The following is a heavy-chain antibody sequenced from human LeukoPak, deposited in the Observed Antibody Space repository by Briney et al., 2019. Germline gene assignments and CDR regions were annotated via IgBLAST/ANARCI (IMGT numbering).Heavy chain of an antibody. Sequence: GXYXGXIXQPPGKGVEWIVIIYHSGSTYYNPSLKSRVTISVDTSKNQFSLKLSSVTAADTAVYYCASLPAATYFDYWGQGTLVTVSS. J-gene: IGHJ4*02. D-gene: IGHD2-2*01. V-gene: IGHV4-38-2*01. CDR1: GXY. CDR2: IYHSGST. CDR3: ASLPAATYFDY.